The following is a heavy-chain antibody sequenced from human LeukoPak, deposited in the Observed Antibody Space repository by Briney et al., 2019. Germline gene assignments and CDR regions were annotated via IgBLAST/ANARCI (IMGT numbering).Heavy chain of an antibody. CDR3: ARDLSVVTPEGFDS. Sequence: PGGSLRLSCAASGFTFSSSAMSWVRQAPGKGLEWISYITGSRGPIYYADSVKGRFTISRDNANNSLFLHMNSLRAEDTAVYYCARDLSVVTPEGFDSWGQGTLVTVSS. CDR1: GFTFSSSA. J-gene: IGHJ4*02. V-gene: IGHV3-48*01. D-gene: IGHD4-23*01. CDR2: ITGSRGPI.